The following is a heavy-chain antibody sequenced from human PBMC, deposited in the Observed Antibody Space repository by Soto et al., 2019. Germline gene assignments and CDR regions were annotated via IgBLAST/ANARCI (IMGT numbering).Heavy chain of an antibody. CDR1: GFTFSSYS. CDR2: ISSSSSYI. CDR3: ARVSAATKEAWFDP. Sequence: EVQVVESGGGLVKPGGSLRLSCVASGFTFSSYSMNWVRQAPGKGLEWVSSISSSSSYIYYADSGKGRFSISRDNAKNSLYLQMNTLTAEDTAVYYCARVSAATKEAWFDPWGQGTLVTVSS. V-gene: IGHV3-21*01. J-gene: IGHJ5*02. D-gene: IGHD2-15*01.